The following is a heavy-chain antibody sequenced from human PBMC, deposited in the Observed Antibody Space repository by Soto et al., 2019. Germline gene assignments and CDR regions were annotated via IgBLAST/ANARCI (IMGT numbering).Heavy chain of an antibody. CDR3: AREEYYYGSGTGDYYYYMDV. Sequence: PGGSLRLSCAASGFTFSSYGMHWVRQAPGKGLEWVAVIWYDGSNKYYADSVKGRFTVSRDNSKNTLYLQMNSLRAEDTAVYYCAREEYYYGSGTGDYYYYMDVWGKGTTVTVSS. J-gene: IGHJ6*03. V-gene: IGHV3-33*01. CDR1: GFTFSSYG. D-gene: IGHD3-10*01. CDR2: IWYDGSNK.